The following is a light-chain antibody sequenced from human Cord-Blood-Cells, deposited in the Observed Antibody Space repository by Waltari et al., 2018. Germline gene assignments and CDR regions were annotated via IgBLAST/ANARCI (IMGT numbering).Light chain of an antibody. CDR2: DAS. CDR3: QQRSNCPS. J-gene: IGKJ3*01. V-gene: IGKV3-11*01. Sequence: EIVLTQSPATLSLSPGERATLSCRASQSVSSYLAWYQQKPGQAPRLLIYDASNRATGIPARFRGSGSGTDFTLTIISLEPEDFAVYYCQQRSNCPSFGPGTKVDIK. CDR1: QSVSSY.